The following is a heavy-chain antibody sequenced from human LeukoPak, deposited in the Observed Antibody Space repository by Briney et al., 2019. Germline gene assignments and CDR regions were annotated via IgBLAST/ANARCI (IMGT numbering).Heavy chain of an antibody. CDR1: GFSFSTYG. CDR3: ARASGPFDF. J-gene: IGHJ3*01. D-gene: IGHD3-10*01. V-gene: IGHV3-33*01. Sequence: PGRSLRLSCAASGFSFSTYGMHWVRQAPGKGLEWVAVIWYDGSNKYYGDSVNGRFTISRDNSKNTLYLLMNSLRAEDTAVYYCARASGPFDFWGQGTIVTVSS. CDR2: IWYDGSNK.